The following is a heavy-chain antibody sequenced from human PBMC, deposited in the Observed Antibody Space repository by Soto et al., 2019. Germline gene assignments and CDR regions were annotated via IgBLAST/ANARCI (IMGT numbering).Heavy chain of an antibody. CDR3: ATPYYFNH. CDR2: IYYSGTT. V-gene: IGHV4-61*01. J-gene: IGHJ1*01. Sequence: SETLSLTCTVSGGPLSSGSYYWSWIRQSPGQGLEWIGYIYYSGTTKYNPSLKSRVSISVDTSKNQFSLRLTSLSAADTAVYYCATPYYFNHWGPGALVTVSS. CDR1: GGPLSSGSYY. D-gene: IGHD3-16*01.